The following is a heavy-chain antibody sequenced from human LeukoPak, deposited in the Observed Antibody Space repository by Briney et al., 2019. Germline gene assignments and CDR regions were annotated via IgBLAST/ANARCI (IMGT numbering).Heavy chain of an antibody. J-gene: IGHJ4*02. CDR1: GYTFTRYG. D-gene: IGHD1-26*01. CDR2: INPSGGST. Sequence: ASVKVSCKAFGYTFTRYGVSWVRQAPGQGLEWMGIINPSGGSTSYAQKFQGRVTMTRDTSTSTVYMELSSLRSEDTAVYYCAPQLGAGGYFDYWGQGTLVTVSS. V-gene: IGHV1-46*01. CDR3: APQLGAGGYFDY.